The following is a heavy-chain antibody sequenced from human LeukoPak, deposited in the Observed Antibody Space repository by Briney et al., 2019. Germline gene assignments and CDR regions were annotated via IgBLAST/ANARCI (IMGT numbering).Heavy chain of an antibody. J-gene: IGHJ4*02. CDR3: ATQILLCHYY. Sequence: SETLSLTCDVYGASFTGYYWGWIRQPPGKGLEWIGTIFYSGTTYYNPSLKSRVTISVDTYKNQFSLKLSSVTAADTAVYYCATQILLCHYYWGQGTLVTVSS. CDR2: IFYSGTT. D-gene: IGHD2/OR15-2a*01. V-gene: IGHV4-34*12. CDR1: GASFTGYY.